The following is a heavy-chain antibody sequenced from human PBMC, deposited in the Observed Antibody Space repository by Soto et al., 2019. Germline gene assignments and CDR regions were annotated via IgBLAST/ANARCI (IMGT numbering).Heavy chain of an antibody. J-gene: IGHJ4*02. CDR2: ITGSGDTT. V-gene: IGHV3-23*01. Sequence: EVQLLESGGGLVQPGGSLRLSCAASGVTFTSYAMSWVRQAPGKGLEWVSTITGSGDTTYYADSVKGRFTISRDNSKNTLFLQMNGLRADDTAVYYCVTYIAATLHSLQYWGQGTLVTVSS. D-gene: IGHD6-25*01. CDR1: GVTFTSYA. CDR3: VTYIAATLHSLQY.